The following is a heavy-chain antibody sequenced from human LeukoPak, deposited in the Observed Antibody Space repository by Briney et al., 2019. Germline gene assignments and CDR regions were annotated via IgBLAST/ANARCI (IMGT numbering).Heavy chain of an antibody. CDR1: GFTFSSYA. CDR2: ISGSGGST. CDR3: AKDTTWIQLWLLS. J-gene: IGHJ4*02. Sequence: GGSLRLSCAASGFTFSSYAMNWVRQAPGKGLEWVSAISGSGGSTYYADSVEGRFTISRDNSKNTVYMQMSSLRAEDTAVYYCAKDTTWIQLWLLSWGQGTLVTVSS. V-gene: IGHV3-23*01. D-gene: IGHD5-18*01.